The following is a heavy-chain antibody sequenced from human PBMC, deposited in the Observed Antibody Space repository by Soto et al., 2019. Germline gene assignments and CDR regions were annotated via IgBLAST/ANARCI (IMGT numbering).Heavy chain of an antibody. D-gene: IGHD6-13*01. J-gene: IGHJ5*01. Sequence: ASVKVSCKASGYTFTGYYMHWVRQAPGQGLEWMGWINPNSGGTNYAQKFQGRVTMTRDTSISTAYMELSRLRSDDTAVYYCARDTGRRAAGNWFDSWGQGTLVTVSS. CDR3: ARDTGRRAAGNWFDS. V-gene: IGHV1-2*02. CDR2: INPNSGGT. CDR1: GYTFTGYY.